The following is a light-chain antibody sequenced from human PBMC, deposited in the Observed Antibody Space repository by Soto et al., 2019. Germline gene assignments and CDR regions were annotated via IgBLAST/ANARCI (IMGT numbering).Light chain of an antibody. CDR1: SSDVGSYNL. J-gene: IGLJ1*01. CDR2: DVS. Sequence: QSALTQPASVSGSPGQSITISCTGTSSDVGSYNLVSWYQQHPGKAPKLMIYDVSKRPSGVPDRFSGSKSGNTASLTISGLQAEDEADYYCRSYAGSYTYVFGTGTKVTVL. CDR3: RSYAGSYTYV. V-gene: IGLV2-11*01.